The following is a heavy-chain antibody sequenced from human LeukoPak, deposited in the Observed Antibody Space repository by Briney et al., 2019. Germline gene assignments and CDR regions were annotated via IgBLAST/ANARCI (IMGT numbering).Heavy chain of an antibody. CDR2: INTDGSST. V-gene: IGHV3-74*01. CDR1: GFTFSSYA. Sequence: GGSLRLSCAASGFTFSSYAMSWVRQSPGKGLEWVSRINTDGSSTSYADSVKGRFTISRDNSKNTLYLQMNSLSAEDTAVYYCAIFHDYYDTSGAPGYWGQGTLVTVSS. J-gene: IGHJ4*02. CDR3: AIFHDYYDTSGAPGY. D-gene: IGHD3-22*01.